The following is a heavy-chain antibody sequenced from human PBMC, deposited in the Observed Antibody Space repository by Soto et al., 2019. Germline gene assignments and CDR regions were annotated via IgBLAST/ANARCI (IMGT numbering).Heavy chain of an antibody. CDR3: ARDRCSGDSCYEIDY. CDR1: GFTVSSNY. CDR2: IYSARST. D-gene: IGHD2-15*01. J-gene: IGHJ4*02. V-gene: IGHV3-66*01. Sequence: EVRLVESGGGLVQPGGSLRLSCAASGFTVSSNYMSWVRQAPGKGLEWVSSIYSARSTYYADSVKGRFTIFRDNSQNTMDLQMNSLRVEDTAVYYCARDRCSGDSCYEIDYWGQGTLVIVSS.